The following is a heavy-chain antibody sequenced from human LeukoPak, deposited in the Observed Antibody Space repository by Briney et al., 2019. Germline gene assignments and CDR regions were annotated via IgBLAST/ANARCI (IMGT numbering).Heavy chain of an antibody. CDR1: GYTFTGYY. D-gene: IGHD3-3*01. J-gene: IGHJ4*02. CDR2: INPNSGGT. Sequence: ASVKVSCKASGYTFTGYYMHWVRQAPGQGLGWMGWINPNSGGTNYAQKFQGRVTMTRDTSISTAYMELSRLRSDDTAVYYCARGSRITIFGVVTHPPAGLWGQGTLVTVSS. CDR3: ARGSRITIFGVVTHPPAGL. V-gene: IGHV1-2*02.